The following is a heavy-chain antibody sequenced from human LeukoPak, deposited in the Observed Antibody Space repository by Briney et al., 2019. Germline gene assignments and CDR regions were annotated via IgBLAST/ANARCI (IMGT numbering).Heavy chain of an antibody. Sequence: GGSLRLSCRASEFTFPNYFMDWVRQAPGKGLEWIGRITNRGNTYITHYPASVKGRFTISRDDSSSSLFLQMDSLKTEDTAVYYCSRARLGDGYNYVWGQGTLVAVSS. CDR1: EFTFPNYF. D-gene: IGHD5-18*01. CDR2: ITNRGNTYIT. V-gene: IGHV3-72*01. CDR3: SRARLGDGYNYV. J-gene: IGHJ4*02.